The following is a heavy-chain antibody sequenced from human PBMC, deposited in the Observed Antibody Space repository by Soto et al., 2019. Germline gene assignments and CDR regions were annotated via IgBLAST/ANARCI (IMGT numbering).Heavy chain of an antibody. Sequence: GESLKISCKGSGYSFTSYWISWVRQMPGKGLEWMGRIDPSDSYTNYSPSFQGHVTISADKSISTAYLQWSSLKASDTAMYYCARHGASRADFDYWGQGTLVTVSS. CDR2: IDPSDSYT. D-gene: IGHD2-2*01. V-gene: IGHV5-10-1*01. J-gene: IGHJ4*02. CDR1: GYSFTSYW. CDR3: ARHGASRADFDY.